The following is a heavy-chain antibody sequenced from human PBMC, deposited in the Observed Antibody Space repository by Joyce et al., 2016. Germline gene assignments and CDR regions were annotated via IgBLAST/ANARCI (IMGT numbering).Heavy chain of an antibody. Sequence: ELQLVESGGGLVQPGGALRLSCAASGFAFSAYGLYCVRQAPVKGLDWGSYISLSGRTMYYADSGKVRFTISRDNAKKALYLEMNSLRDDDTAVYYCARDGISFGGVIVKGNYFDFWGQGTPVTVSS. CDR3: ARDGISFGGVIVKGNYFDF. D-gene: IGHD3-16*02. J-gene: IGHJ4*02. CDR1: GFAFSAYG. V-gene: IGHV3-48*02. CDR2: ISLSGRTM.